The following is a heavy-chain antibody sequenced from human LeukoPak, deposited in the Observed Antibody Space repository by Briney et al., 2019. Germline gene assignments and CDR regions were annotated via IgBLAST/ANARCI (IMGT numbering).Heavy chain of an antibody. D-gene: IGHD5-18*01. J-gene: IGHJ4*02. CDR3: ARARGYSYAFDYFDY. CDR1: GGTVTSYA. V-gene: IGHV1-69*13. CDR2: INPIFGTA. Sequence: SVKLSCKAAGGTVTSYAISWVRQAPGQGLEWMGGINPIFGTANYAQKFQGRVTITADESTSTAYMELSSLRSEDTAVYYCARARGYSYAFDYFDYWGQGTLVTGSS.